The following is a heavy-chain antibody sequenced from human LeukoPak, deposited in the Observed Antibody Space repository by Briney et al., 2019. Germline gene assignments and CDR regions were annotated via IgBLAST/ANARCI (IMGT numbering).Heavy chain of an antibody. Sequence: PGGSLRLSCAASGFTFSTYWMHWVRQAPGKGLVWVSHIKSDGYSTTYADSVKGRFTISRDNAKNTLFLQMSSLAAEDTAVYYCVGELLTAAGTIGAFDIWGRGTMVTVSS. V-gene: IGHV3-74*01. CDR2: IKSDGYST. J-gene: IGHJ3*02. D-gene: IGHD6-13*01. CDR3: VGELLTAAGTIGAFDI. CDR1: GFTFSTYW.